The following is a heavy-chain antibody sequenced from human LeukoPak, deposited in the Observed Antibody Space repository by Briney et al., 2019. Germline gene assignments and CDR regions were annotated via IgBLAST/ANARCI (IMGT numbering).Heavy chain of an antibody. D-gene: IGHD2-2*01. CDR1: GFTFSSYW. V-gene: IGHV3-74*01. J-gene: IGHJ6*03. Sequence: GGSLRLSCAASGFTFSSYWMHWVRQAPGKGLVWVSRINSDGSSTRYADSVKGRFTISRDNAKNTLFLQMNSLRAEDTGVYFCARVAKGCSSTSCYLDYYYYMDVWGKGTTVTVSS. CDR3: ARVAKGCSSTSCYLDYYYYMDV. CDR2: INSDGSST.